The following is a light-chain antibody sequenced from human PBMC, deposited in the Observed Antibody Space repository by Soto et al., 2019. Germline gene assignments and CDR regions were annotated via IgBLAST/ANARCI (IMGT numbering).Light chain of an antibody. CDR3: LLYYGGAQLV. J-gene: IGLJ7*01. CDR1: TGAVTSGNY. Sequence: QAVVTQEPSLTVSPGGKVTLTCASSTGAVTSGNYPSWFQQRPGQAPRTLIYTTNSKHSWTPARFSGSLLGDKAALTLSGVQPEDEADYYCLLYYGGAQLVFGVGTQLTVL. CDR2: TTN. V-gene: IGLV7-43*01.